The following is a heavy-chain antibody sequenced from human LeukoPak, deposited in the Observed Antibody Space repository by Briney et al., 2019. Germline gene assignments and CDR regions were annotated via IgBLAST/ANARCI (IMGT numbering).Heavy chain of an antibody. CDR1: GGSISSSSYY. J-gene: IGHJ3*02. CDR3: ASRSGSYYAFDI. D-gene: IGHD1-26*01. V-gene: IGHV4-39*01. CDR2: IYYSGST. Sequence: SETLSLTCTVSGGSISSSSYYWGWIRQPPGKGLEWIGSIYYSGSTYYNPSLKSRVTISVDTSENQFSLKLSSVTAADTAVYYCASRSGSYYAFDIWGQGTMVTVSS.